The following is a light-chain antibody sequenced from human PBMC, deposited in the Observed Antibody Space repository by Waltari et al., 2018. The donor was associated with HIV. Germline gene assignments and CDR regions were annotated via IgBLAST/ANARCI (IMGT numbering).Light chain of an antibody. Sequence: SLVLTQPPSVSVAPGQTARIPCGGNNIGSKSVHWYQQKPGQAPVLVVYDVSDRPSGIPERFSGSTSGKTATLTVSRVEAGDEADYYCQVWDSSSYHPVVFGGGTKLSVL. J-gene: IGLJ2*01. CDR1: NIGSKS. CDR2: DVS. CDR3: QVWDSSSYHPVV. V-gene: IGLV3-21*02.